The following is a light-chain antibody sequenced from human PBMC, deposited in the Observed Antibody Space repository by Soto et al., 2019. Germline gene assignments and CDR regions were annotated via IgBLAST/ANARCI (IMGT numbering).Light chain of an antibody. CDR3: HQYNNWWT. CDR1: QTVYNY. J-gene: IGKJ1*01. Sequence: EILMTQSPATLSVSLGERATLSCRASQTVYNYLAWYQQKPGKAPRLLIYGASTRDTGIPARFSGSGSGTEFTLTISSLQSEDFAVYYCHQYNNWWTFAQGTKVDIK. V-gene: IGKV3-15*01. CDR2: GAS.